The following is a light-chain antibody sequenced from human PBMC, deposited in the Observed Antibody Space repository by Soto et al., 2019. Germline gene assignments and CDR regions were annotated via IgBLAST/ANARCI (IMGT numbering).Light chain of an antibody. J-gene: IGKJ1*01. V-gene: IGKV3-11*01. CDR2: DAS. Sequence: EIVLTQSPATLSLSPGERATLSCRASQSVSSFLAWYQQKPGQAPRLLIYDASNRATGIPARFRGSGSGTDLTLTISSLEPEDFAVYYCQQGTDWPPGTFGQGTKVDIK. CDR3: QQGTDWPPGT. CDR1: QSVSSF.